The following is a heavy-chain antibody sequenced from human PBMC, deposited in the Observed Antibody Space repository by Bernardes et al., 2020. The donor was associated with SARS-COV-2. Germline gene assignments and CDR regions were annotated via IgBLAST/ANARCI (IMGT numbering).Heavy chain of an antibody. J-gene: IGHJ4*02. V-gene: IGHV3-30*03. Sequence: GGSLRLSCSASGFAFNTYGMHWVRQAPGKGLEWVAVTSYDGSQKHYAESLKGRFTISRDNSKDTLYLQMDSLRPEDTAVYYCASGWCTYDNSGFCDRAFNYWGQGALVTVSS. CDR2: TSYDGSQK. CDR3: ASGWCTYDNSGFCDRAFNY. D-gene: IGHD3-22*01. CDR1: GFAFNTYG.